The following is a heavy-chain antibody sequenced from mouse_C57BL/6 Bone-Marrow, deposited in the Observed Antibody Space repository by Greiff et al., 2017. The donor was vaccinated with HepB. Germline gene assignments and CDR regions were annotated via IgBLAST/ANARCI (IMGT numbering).Heavy chain of an antibody. J-gene: IGHJ4*01. V-gene: IGHV1-9*01. CDR2: ILPGSGST. Sequence: QVQLKQSGAELMKPGASVKLSCKATGYTFTGYWIEWVKQRPGHGLEWIGEILPGSGSTNYNEKFKGKATFTADTSSNTAYMQLSTLTTEDSAIYYCARRGPRGSSYWGAMDYWGQGTSVTVSS. D-gene: IGHD1-1*01. CDR3: ARRGPRGSSYWGAMDY. CDR1: GYTFTGYW.